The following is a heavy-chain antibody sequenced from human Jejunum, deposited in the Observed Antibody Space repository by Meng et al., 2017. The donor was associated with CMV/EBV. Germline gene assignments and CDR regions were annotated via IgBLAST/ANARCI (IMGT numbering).Heavy chain of an antibody. J-gene: IGHJ4*02. CDR2: ISWNSGST. Sequence: FSFDEYAVHWVRQTPGKGLEWVSGISWNSGSTAYVDSVKGRFTISRDNAKNSVHLQMNSLRAEDMAFYYCVKGTSPYDFWSPPDYWGQGTRVTVSS. V-gene: IGHV3-9*03. CDR3: VKGTSPYDFWSPPDY. CDR1: FSFDEYA. D-gene: IGHD3-3*01.